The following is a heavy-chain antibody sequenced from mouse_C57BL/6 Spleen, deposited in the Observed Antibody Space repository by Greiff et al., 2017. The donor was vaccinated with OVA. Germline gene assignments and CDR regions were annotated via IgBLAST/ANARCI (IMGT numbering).Heavy chain of an antibody. V-gene: IGHV14-3*01. J-gene: IGHJ2*01. CDR1: GFNIKDTY. Sequence: VQLQQSVTELVRPGASVKLSCTTSGFNIKDTYMHWVKQRPEQGLEWIGRIDPANANTRYGQKFQGKATITADTSANPAYLHLRSLTSEDTAIYYCARYYGYDDGYYFDYWGQGTTLTVSS. CDR3: ARYYGYDDGYYFDY. CDR2: IDPANANT. D-gene: IGHD2-2*01.